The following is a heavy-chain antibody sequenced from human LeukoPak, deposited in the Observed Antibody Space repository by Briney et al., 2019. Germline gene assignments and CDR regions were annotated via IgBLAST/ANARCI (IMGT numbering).Heavy chain of an antibody. CDR2: INSDGSST. J-gene: IGHJ4*02. V-gene: IGHV3-74*01. CDR1: GFTFSSYW. Sequence: GGSLRLSCADSGFTFSSYWMHWXRQAPGKGLVXXXRINSDGSSTSYADSVKGRFTISRDNAKNTLYLQMNSLRAEDTAVYYCASSTGIAAAEFDYWGQGTLVTVSS. D-gene: IGHD6-13*01. CDR3: ASSTGIAAAEFDY.